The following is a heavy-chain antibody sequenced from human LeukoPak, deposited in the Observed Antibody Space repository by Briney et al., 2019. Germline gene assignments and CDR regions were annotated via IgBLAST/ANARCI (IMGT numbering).Heavy chain of an antibody. CDR2: INPSGGST. CDR1: GYTFTNHY. CDR3: ARGGVAVATLKTIDY. Sequence: ASVKVSCKASGYTFTNHYMYWVRQAPGQGLEWMGIINPSGGSTSYAQKFQGRVTMTRDTSTTTVYMELSSLRSEDTAVYYCARGGVAVATLKTIDYWGQGTLVTVSS. J-gene: IGHJ4*02. D-gene: IGHD6-19*01. V-gene: IGHV1-46*01.